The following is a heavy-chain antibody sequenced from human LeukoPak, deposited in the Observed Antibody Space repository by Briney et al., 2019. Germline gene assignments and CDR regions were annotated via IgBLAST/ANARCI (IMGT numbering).Heavy chain of an antibody. CDR3: ARDQSERATNYSLDV. D-gene: IGHD1-26*01. Sequence: PSETLSLTCTVSGFSVSGGGYYWSWIRQSPGKGLEWLGYVSFSRTTDYNPSLKSRVTISLDTSKNEFSLTLTSVTAADTAVYYCARDQSERATNYSLDVWGQGTTVTVSS. J-gene: IGHJ6*02. V-gene: IGHV4-61*08. CDR1: GFSVSGGGYY. CDR2: VSFSRTT.